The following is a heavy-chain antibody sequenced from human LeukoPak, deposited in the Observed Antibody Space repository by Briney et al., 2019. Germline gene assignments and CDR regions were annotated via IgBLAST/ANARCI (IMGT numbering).Heavy chain of an antibody. V-gene: IGHV3-66*01. CDR2: IYSGGST. CDR1: GFTFRSYE. CDR3: AKMAYSGHDKGLGYNWFDP. J-gene: IGHJ5*02. Sequence: GGSLRLSCEDSGFTFRSYEMNWVRQAPGKGLEWVSLIYSGGSTYYADSVKGRFTISRDNSKNTLYLQMNSLRAEDTAVYYCAKMAYSGHDKGLGYNWFDPWGQGTLVTVSS. D-gene: IGHD1-26*01.